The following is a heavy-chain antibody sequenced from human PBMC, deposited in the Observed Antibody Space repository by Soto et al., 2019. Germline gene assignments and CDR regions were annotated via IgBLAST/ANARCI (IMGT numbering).Heavy chain of an antibody. J-gene: IGHJ4*02. V-gene: IGHV3-30-3*01. CDR3: ARGFGRSTETCPDQ. D-gene: IGHD3-16*01. CDR2: ISYDGGRE. Sequence: QVQLVESGGGVVQPGKSLRLSCAASDFAFRSYAMTWVRQTPGKGLEWVAVISYDGGREFYADSVRGRFTISRDNSNNTLYLHLKSLRPDDTAMYFCARGFGRSTETCPDQWGQGTLVIVSS. CDR1: DFAFRSYA.